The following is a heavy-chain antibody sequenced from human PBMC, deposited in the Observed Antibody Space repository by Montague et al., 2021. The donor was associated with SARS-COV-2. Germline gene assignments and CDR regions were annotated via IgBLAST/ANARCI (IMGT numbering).Heavy chain of an antibody. J-gene: IGHJ3*02. CDR1: GGSFNGYY. CDR3: VRERECSGGSCYGPDDDAFDI. D-gene: IGHD2-15*01. V-gene: IGHV4-34*01. CDR2: ISDIGST. Sequence: SETLSLTCAVSGGSFNGYYWNWIRQPPGKGLEWIGEISDIGSTTYNPSLESRLTTSVDRSKNQFSLRLTSVTAADTAVYYCVRERECSGGSCYGPDDDAFDIWGQGTMVTVSS.